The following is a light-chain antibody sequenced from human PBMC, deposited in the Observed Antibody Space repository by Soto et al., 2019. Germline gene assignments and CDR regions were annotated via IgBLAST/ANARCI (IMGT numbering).Light chain of an antibody. CDR2: DVT. Sequence: QSALAQSPSTSGSPGQSVTISCTGTSSDIGGYNSVRWYQQHPGKAPTVMIYDVTKRLSGVPDRFSGSKSGNTASLTVSALLAEDEGDYYCCSFTDGNNVVSGTGTKVTVL. CDR1: SSDIGGYNS. V-gene: IGLV2-8*01. CDR3: CSFTDGNNVV. J-gene: IGLJ1*01.